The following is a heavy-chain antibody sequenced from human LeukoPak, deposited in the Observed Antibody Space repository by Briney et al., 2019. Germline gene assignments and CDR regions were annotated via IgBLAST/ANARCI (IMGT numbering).Heavy chain of an antibody. V-gene: IGHV3-30*04. Sequence: GRSPRLSCAASGFTFSSYAMHWVRQAPGKGLEWVAVISYDGSNKYYADSVKGRFTISRDNSKNTLYLQMNSLRAEDTAVYYCARDAIYGSGSNYMDVWGKGTTVTISS. CDR3: ARDAIYGSGSNYMDV. CDR1: GFTFSSYA. J-gene: IGHJ6*03. CDR2: ISYDGSNK. D-gene: IGHD3-10*01.